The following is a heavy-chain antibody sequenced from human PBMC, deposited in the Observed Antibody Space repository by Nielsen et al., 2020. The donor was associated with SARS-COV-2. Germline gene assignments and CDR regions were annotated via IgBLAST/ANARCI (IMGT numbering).Heavy chain of an antibody. CDR1: GGSIRNTY. Sequence: SETLSLTCAVSGGSIRNTYWGWIRQRPGKRLEWIAYSDHSWRINYNPSLKSRATISADTSKNQFSLKLRSVTAADTAVYYCAREYSSSPGAFDIWGQGTMVTVSS. CDR3: AREYSSSPGAFDI. D-gene: IGHD6-6*01. J-gene: IGHJ3*02. V-gene: IGHV4-59*01. CDR2: SDHSWRI.